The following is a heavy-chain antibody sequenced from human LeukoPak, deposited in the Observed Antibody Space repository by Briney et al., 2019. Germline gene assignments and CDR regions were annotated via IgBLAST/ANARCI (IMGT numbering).Heavy chain of an antibody. CDR3: ARVGQGEWFFDL. CDR2: INNDGTTT. J-gene: IGHJ2*01. Sequence: GGSLRLSCAASGFTFSSSWMYWVRQAPGKGLVWVSRINNDGTTTTDADSVKGRFAISRDNAMNTLYLQMNSLGAEDTAVYYCARVGQGEWFFDLWGRGTLVTVSS. V-gene: IGHV3-74*01. D-gene: IGHD1-26*01. CDR1: GFTFSSSW.